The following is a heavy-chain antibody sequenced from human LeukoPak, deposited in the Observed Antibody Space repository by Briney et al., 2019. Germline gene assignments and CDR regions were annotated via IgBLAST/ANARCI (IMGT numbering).Heavy chain of an antibody. CDR1: GFTSSSYW. J-gene: IGHJ4*02. CDR3: ARTGSSVHFDY. CDR2: IKQDGSEK. V-gene: IGHV3-7*01. D-gene: IGHD2-15*01. Sequence: GGSLRLSCAASGFTSSSYWMSWVRQAPGKGLEWVANIKQDGSEKYYVDSVKGRFTISRDNAKNALYLQMNSLRAEDTAVYYCARTGSSVHFDYWGQGTLVTVSS.